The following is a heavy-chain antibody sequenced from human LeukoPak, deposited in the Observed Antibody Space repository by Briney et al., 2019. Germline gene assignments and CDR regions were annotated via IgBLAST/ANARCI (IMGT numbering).Heavy chain of an antibody. CDR1: GFTFSSYA. Sequence: GGSLRLSCAASGFTFSSYAMHWVRQAPGKGLEWVAVISYDGSNKYYADSVKGRFTISRDNSKNTLYLQMNSLRAEDTAVYYCASREHSYGDYVEWYFDLWGRGTLVTVSS. CDR3: ASREHSYGDYVEWYFDL. J-gene: IGHJ2*01. V-gene: IGHV3-30-3*01. D-gene: IGHD4-17*01. CDR2: ISYDGSNK.